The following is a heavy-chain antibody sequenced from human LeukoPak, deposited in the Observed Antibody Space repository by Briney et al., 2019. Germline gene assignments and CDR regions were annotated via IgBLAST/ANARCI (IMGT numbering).Heavy chain of an antibody. CDR3: ARKGYYYDSSGYYYENKYYYYYMDV. V-gene: IGHV1-18*01. Sequence: ASVKVSCKASGYTFTSYGISWVRQAPGQGLEWMGWISAYNGNTNYAQKLQGRFTMTTDTSTSTAYMELRSLRSDDTAVYYCARKGYYYDSSGYYYENKYYYYYMDVWGKGTTVTVSS. D-gene: IGHD3-22*01. CDR2: ISAYNGNT. CDR1: GYTFTSYG. J-gene: IGHJ6*03.